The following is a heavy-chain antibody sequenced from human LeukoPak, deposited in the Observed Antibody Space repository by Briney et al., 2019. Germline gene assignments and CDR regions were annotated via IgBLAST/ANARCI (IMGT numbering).Heavy chain of an antibody. J-gene: IGHJ4*02. CDR3: ARATVVGGEGYNHFDY. CDR2: IIPIFGTA. D-gene: IGHD5-24*01. V-gene: IGHV1-69*13. Sequence: SVKVSCKASGGTFSSYAISWVRQAPGQGLEWMGGIIPIFGTANYAQKFQGRVTITADESTSTAYMELSSLRSEDTAVYYCARATVVGGEGYNHFDYWGQGTLVTVSS. CDR1: GGTFSSYA.